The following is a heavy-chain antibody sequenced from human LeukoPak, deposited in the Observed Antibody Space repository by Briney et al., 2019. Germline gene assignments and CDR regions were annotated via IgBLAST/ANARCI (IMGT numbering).Heavy chain of an antibody. J-gene: IGHJ4*02. CDR1: GFTFSNYW. D-gene: IGHD6-19*01. CDR2: ISGSSSFI. Sequence: PGGSLRLSCAASGFTFSNYWMHWVRQAPGKGLVWVASISGSSSFIFYADSLKGRFTISRDNDKNLLYLQMNSLRVEDTAIYYCARDSVGYSSGWFEKWGQGTLVTVSS. V-gene: IGHV3-21*01. CDR3: ARDSVGYSSGWFEK.